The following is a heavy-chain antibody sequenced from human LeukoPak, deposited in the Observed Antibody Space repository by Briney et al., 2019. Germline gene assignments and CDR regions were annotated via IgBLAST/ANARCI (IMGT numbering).Heavy chain of an antibody. CDR3: ARTKIGYCSGGSCPNWFDP. V-gene: IGHV1-18*01. J-gene: IGHJ5*02. CDR2: ISAYNGNT. CDR1: GYTFTSYG. D-gene: IGHD2-15*01. Sequence: GASVKVSCKASGYTFTSYGISWVRQAPGQGLEWMGWISAYNGNTNYAQKLQGRVTMTTDTSTSTAYMELRSLRSDDTAVYYCARTKIGYCSGGSCPNWFDPWGQGTLVTVSS.